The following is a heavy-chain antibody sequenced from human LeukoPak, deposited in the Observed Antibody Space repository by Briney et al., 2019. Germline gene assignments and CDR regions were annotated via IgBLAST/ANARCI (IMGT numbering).Heavy chain of an antibody. CDR2: FDPEDGET. J-gene: IGHJ4*02. Sequence: PSVKVSCKVSGYTLTELSMHWVRQAPGKGLEWMGGFDPEDGETIYAQKFQGRVTMTEDTSTDTAYMELSSLRSEDTAVYYCATEIAVAGTNYFDYWGQGTLVTVSS. D-gene: IGHD6-19*01. CDR3: ATEIAVAGTNYFDY. CDR1: GYTLTELS. V-gene: IGHV1-24*01.